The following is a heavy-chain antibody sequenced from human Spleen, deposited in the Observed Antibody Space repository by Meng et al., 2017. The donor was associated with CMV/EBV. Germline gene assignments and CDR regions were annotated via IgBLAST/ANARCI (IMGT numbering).Heavy chain of an antibody. Sequence: FSSYGMHWVRQAPGKGLEWVAVIWKDGSFKYYANSVKGRFTTSRDNSKSTLYLQMNSLRAEDTAVYYCAKDLNNCGGDCHSWGLDYWGQGTLVTVSS. V-gene: IGHV3-33*06. D-gene: IGHD2-21*01. CDR3: AKDLNNCGGDCHSWGLDY. J-gene: IGHJ4*02. CDR1: FSSYG. CDR2: IWKDGSFK.